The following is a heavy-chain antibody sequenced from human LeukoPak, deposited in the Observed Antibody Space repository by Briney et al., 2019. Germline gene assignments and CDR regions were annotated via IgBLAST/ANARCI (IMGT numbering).Heavy chain of an antibody. D-gene: IGHD2-2*01. CDR1: GGSISSSSYY. Sequence: SETLSLTCTVSGGSISSSSYYWGWIRQPPGKGLEWIGSIYYSGGTYYNPSLKSRVTISVDTSKNQFSLKLSSVTAADTAVYYCASSTASTGYCSSTSCYLEWGYWGQGTLVTVSS. CDR2: IYYSGGT. V-gene: IGHV4-39*01. CDR3: ASSTASTGYCSSTSCYLEWGY. J-gene: IGHJ4*02.